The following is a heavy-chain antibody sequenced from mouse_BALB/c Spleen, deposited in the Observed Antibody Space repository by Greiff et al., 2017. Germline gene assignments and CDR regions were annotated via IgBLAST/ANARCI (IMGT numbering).Heavy chain of an antibody. CDR2: INPSSGYT. CDR1: GYTFTSYT. V-gene: IGHV1-4*02. D-gene: IGHD1-2*01. Sequence: QVQLKESAAELARPGASVKMSCKASGYTFTSYTMHWVKQRPGQGLEWIGYINPSSGYTEYNQKFKDKTTLTADKSSSTAYMQLSSLTSEDSAVYYCARPPIHYNWYFDVWGAGTTVTVSS. CDR3: ARPPIHYNWYFDV. J-gene: IGHJ1*01.